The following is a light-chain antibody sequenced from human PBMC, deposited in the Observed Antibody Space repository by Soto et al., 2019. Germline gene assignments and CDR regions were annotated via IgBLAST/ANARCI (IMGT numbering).Light chain of an antibody. V-gene: IGKV4-1*01. J-gene: IGKJ4*01. CDR1: QSVLYSSNNKNY. CDR2: WAS. CDR3: QQYYNTPLT. Sequence: DIVMTQSPDSLAVSLGERATINCKSSQSVLYSSNNKNYLAWYQQKPGQPPKLLIYWASTRESGVPDRFSGSGSGTEFTLTISSLQAEDVAVYFCQQYYNTPLTFAGGTKVEI.